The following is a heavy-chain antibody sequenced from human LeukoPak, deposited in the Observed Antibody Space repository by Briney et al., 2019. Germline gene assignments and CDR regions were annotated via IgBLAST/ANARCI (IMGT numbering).Heavy chain of an antibody. CDR3: AKGYGSGSYPFDY. J-gene: IGHJ4*02. V-gene: IGHV3-23*01. Sequence: PGGSLRLSCAASGFTFSSYAMSWVRQAPGKGLEWVSAISGSGGSTYCADSVKGRFTISRDNSKNTLYLQMNSLRAEDTAVYYCAKGYGSGSYPFDYWGQGTLVTVSS. CDR2: ISGSGGST. CDR1: GFTFSSYA. D-gene: IGHD3-10*01.